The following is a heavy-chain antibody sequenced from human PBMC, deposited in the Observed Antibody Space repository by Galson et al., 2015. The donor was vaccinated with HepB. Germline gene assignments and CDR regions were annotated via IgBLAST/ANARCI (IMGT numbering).Heavy chain of an antibody. Sequence: QVQLQESGPGLVKPSETLSLTCTVSGGSISSYYWSWIRQPPGKGLEWIGYIYYSGSTNYNPSLKSRVTISVDTSKNQFSLKLSSVTAADTAVYYCARHRGTTDRWGGYWFDPWGQGTLVTVSS. J-gene: IGHJ5*02. CDR3: ARHRGTTDRWGGYWFDP. D-gene: IGHD3-16*01. CDR1: GGSISSYY. V-gene: IGHV4-59*01. CDR2: IYYSGST.